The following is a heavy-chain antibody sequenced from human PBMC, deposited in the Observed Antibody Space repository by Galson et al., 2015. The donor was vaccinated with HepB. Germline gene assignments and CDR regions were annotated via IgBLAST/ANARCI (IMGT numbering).Heavy chain of an antibody. CDR1: GGSVTRTTYY. CDR3: VSHQLGHGYGSDD. Sequence: SETLSLTCSVSGGSVTRTTYYCGWIRQPPGKGLEWIGSMYYSGSTYYNPSLKSRVSIYIYTYKNQCSLKVRSVTAADTAVYYCVSHQLGHGYGSDDWGQGTLVTVSS. J-gene: IGHJ4*02. D-gene: IGHD3-10*01. CDR2: MYYSGST. V-gene: IGHV4-39*01.